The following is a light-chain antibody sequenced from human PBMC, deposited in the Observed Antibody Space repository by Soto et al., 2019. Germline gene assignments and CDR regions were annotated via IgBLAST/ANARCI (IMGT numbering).Light chain of an antibody. V-gene: IGKV3-20*01. J-gene: IGKJ2*01. CDR1: QSVRSNF. CDR3: HQYGVWPYT. CDR2: GAS. Sequence: EIVLTQSPGTLSLSPGERATLSCRASQSVRSNFLAWYQQKPGQAPRLLIYGASNRATGIPDRFSGSGSGTDFTLTITRLEPEDFAVYHCHQYGVWPYTFGQGTKLEL.